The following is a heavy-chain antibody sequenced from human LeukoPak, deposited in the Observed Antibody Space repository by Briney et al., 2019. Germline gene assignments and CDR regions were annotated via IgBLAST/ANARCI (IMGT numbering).Heavy chain of an antibody. J-gene: IGHJ4*02. CDR3: ARRSGIAVAGAFDY. V-gene: IGHV3-21*01. D-gene: IGHD6-19*01. CDR2: ISRSGTNI. Sequence: GGSLRLSCAASGFTFSSYSMSWVRQAPGKGLEWVSSISRSGTNIYYADSVKGRFTISRDNAKNSLYLQVNSLRAEDTAVYYCARRSGIAVAGAFDYWGQGTLVTVSS. CDR1: GFTFSSYS.